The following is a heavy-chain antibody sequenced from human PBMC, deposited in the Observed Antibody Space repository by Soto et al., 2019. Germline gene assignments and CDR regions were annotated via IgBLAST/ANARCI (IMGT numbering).Heavy chain of an antibody. CDR3: ARVNYYGSGSYQDFFYFYALDV. CDR1: GHTFSTYD. CDR2: MNPNSGDT. V-gene: IGHV1-8*01. D-gene: IGHD3-10*01. Sequence: ASVQVSCKTSGHTFSTYDINWVRQAPVQGLEWMGWMNPNSGDTGYAQKFLGRLTMTRDSTIRTVYMELSSLSSEDTAVYYCARVNYYGSGSYQDFFYFYALDVWGQGTTVT. J-gene: IGHJ6*02.